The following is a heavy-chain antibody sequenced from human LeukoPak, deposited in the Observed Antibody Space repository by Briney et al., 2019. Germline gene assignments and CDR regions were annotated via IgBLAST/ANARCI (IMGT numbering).Heavy chain of an antibody. CDR2: INHSGST. CDR3: ARDQDYYGAGSDPLDY. Sequence: PSETLSLTCAVYGGSFSGYYWSWIRQPPGKGLEWIGEINHSGSTNYNPSLKSRVTISVDTSKNHFSLKLSSVTAADTAVYYCARDQDYYGAGSDPLDYWGQGTLVTVSS. V-gene: IGHV4-34*01. J-gene: IGHJ4*02. CDR1: GGSFSGYY. D-gene: IGHD3-10*01.